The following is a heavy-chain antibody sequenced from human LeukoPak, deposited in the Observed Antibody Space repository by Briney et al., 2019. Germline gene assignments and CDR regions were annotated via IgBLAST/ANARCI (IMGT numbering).Heavy chain of an antibody. Sequence: GESLKISCETSGYSFTTYWIGWERQMPGTGLGWVGAIYPDDSDSRYSPPFQGQVVISADRSIRTAYLQWNSLKTSDTAMYYCVRQRGSSGTINHFDPWGQGTLVTVSS. CDR3: VRQRGSSGTINHFDP. CDR2: IYPDDSDS. CDR1: GYSFTTYW. V-gene: IGHV5-51*01. J-gene: IGHJ5*02. D-gene: IGHD3-10*01.